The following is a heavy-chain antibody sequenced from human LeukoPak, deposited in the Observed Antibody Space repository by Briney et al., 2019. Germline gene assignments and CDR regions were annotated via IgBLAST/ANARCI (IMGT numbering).Heavy chain of an antibody. CDR3: AKYDFWSGYFGDY. J-gene: IGHJ4*02. D-gene: IGHD3-3*01. CDR1: GYTFTSYD. CDR2: MNPNSGNT. Sequence: ASVKVSCKASGYTFTSYDINWVRQAPGQGLEWMGWMNPNSGNTGYAQKFQGRVTMTRNTSISTAYMELSSLRAEDTAVYYCAKYDFWSGYFGDYWGQGTLVTVSS. V-gene: IGHV1-8*01.